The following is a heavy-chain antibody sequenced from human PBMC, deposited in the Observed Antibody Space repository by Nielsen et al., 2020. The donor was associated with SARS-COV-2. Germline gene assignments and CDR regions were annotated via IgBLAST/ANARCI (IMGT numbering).Heavy chain of an antibody. CDR1: GGSVSSNDW. Sequence: SETLSLTCAVSGGSVSSNDWWTWVRQSPGKGLEWIGEVSHSGSINYNPSLKSRVTLSMDKSKRQFSLRLTSVSAADTAVYFCARGDLVVVPSPILGLGPFFYYFYLDVWGKWTTVIVSS. D-gene: IGHD2-2*01. J-gene: IGHJ6*03. CDR2: VSHSGSI. V-gene: IGHV4-4*02. CDR3: ARGDLVVVPSPILGLGPFFYYFYLDV.